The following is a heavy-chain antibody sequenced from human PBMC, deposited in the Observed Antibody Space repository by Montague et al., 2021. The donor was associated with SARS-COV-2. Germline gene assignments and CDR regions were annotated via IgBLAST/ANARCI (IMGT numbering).Heavy chain of an antibody. CDR2: IYYSGST. V-gene: IGHV4-39*01. CDR3: ARPTYYYDSSGSDAFDI. J-gene: IGHJ3*02. Sequence: SETLSLTCTVSGGSISSSSYYWGWIRQPPGKGLEWIGSIYYSGSTYYNPSLKSRVTISVDTSKNQFSLKLSSVAAADTAVYYCARPTYYYDSSGSDAFDIWGQGTTVTVSS. CDR1: GGSISSSSYY. D-gene: IGHD3-22*01.